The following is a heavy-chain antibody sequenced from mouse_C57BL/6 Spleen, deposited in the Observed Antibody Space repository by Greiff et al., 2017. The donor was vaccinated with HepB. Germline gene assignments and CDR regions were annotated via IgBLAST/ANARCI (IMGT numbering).Heavy chain of an antibody. CDR2: INPGSGGT. CDR3: ARSRGDYEGWYFDV. V-gene: IGHV1-54*01. D-gene: IGHD2-4*01. CDR1: GYAFTNYL. Sequence: QVQLQQSGAELVRPGTSVKVSCKASGYAFTNYLIEWVKQRPGQGLEWIGVINPGSGGTNYNEKFKGKATLTADKSSSTAYMQLSSLTSEDSAVYFCARSRGDYEGWYFDVWGTGTTVTVSS. J-gene: IGHJ1*03.